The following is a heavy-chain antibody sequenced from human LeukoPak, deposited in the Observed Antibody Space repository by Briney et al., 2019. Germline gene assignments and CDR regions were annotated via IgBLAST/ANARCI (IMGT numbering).Heavy chain of an antibody. CDR1: GDSVSSNSAA. V-gene: IGHV6-1*01. CDR3: ARGHRVSGYDIQFYYYYYMDV. Sequence: SQTLSLTCAISGDSVSSNSAAWNWIRQSPSRGLEWLGRTYYRSKWYNDYAVSVKSRITINPDTSKNQFSLQLNSVTPEDTAVYYCARGHRVSGYDIQFYYYYYMDVWGKGTTVTVSS. D-gene: IGHD5-12*01. J-gene: IGHJ6*03. CDR2: TYYRSKWYN.